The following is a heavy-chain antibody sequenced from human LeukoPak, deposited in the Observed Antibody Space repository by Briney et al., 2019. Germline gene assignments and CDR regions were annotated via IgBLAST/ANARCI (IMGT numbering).Heavy chain of an antibody. CDR1: GFTFSSYS. J-gene: IGHJ3*02. CDR2: ISSSSSYI. D-gene: IGHD3-10*01. V-gene: IGHV3-21*04. Sequence: PGGSLRLSCAASGFTFSSYSMNWVRQAPGKGLEWVSSISSSSSYIYYADSVKGRFTISRDNAKNSLYLQMNSLRAEDTAVHYCARGPHITMVRGVPDAFDIWGQGTMVTVSS. CDR3: ARGPHITMVRGVPDAFDI.